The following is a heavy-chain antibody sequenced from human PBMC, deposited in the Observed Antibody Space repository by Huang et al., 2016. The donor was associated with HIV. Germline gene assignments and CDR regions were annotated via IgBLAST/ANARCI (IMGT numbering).Heavy chain of an antibody. CDR2: INPKRGGT. J-gene: IGHJ4*02. CDR1: GYPFTDSN. Sequence: QVQLVQSGAEVKNPGASVRVSCKASGYPFTDSNLHWVRQAPGQGLEGRGWINPKRGGTIYAPGFQGRVTMTRDTTISTVHMDLRRIQSDDTAVYFCARDWSFGSSTSPADWGQGTLVTVSS. CDR3: ARDWSFGSSTSPAD. V-gene: IGHV1-2*02. D-gene: IGHD6-6*01.